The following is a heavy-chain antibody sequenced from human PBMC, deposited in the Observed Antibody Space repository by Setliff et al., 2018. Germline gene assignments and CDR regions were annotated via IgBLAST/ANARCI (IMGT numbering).Heavy chain of an antibody. D-gene: IGHD6-13*01. J-gene: IGHJ3*02. V-gene: IGHV1-46*04. CDR2: SNPSSGRT. CDR1: GYTFTSHY. CDR3: AAAPAGSDVFDM. Sequence: GASVKVSCKASGYTFTSHYMHWVRQAPGLGLEWMGTSNPSSGRTIYAASVRGRFTISRDDSKNTAYLQMNSLKTEDTAVYYCAAAPAGSDVFDMWGQGTMVTVSS.